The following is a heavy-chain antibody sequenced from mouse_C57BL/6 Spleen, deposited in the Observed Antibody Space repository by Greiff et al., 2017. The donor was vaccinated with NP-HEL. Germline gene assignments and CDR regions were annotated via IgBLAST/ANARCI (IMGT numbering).Heavy chain of an antibody. V-gene: IGHV1-52*01. Sequence: QVHVKQPGAELVRPGSSVKLSCKASGYTFTSYWMHWVKQRPIQGLEWIGNIDPSDSETHYNQKFKDKATLTVDKSSSTAYMQLSSLTSEDSAVYYCARRLLDSSGQGYFDYWGQGTTLTVSS. D-gene: IGHD3-2*02. CDR1: GYTFTSYW. J-gene: IGHJ2*01. CDR2: IDPSDSET. CDR3: ARRLLDSSGQGYFDY.